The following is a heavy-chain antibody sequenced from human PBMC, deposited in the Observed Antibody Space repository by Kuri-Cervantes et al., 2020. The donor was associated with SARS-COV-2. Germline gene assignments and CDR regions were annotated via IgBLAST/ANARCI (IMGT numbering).Heavy chain of an antibody. CDR1: GCSISSSSYY. CDR3: ARHSAFGELLYWFDP. J-gene: IGHJ5*02. Sequence: SETLSLTCTVSGCSISSSSYYWGWIRQPPGKGLEWIGSIYYSGSTYYNPSLKSRVTISVDTSKNQFSLKLSSVTAADTAVYYCARHSAFGELLYWFDPWGQGTLVTVSS. CDR2: IYYSGST. D-gene: IGHD3-10*01. V-gene: IGHV4-39*01.